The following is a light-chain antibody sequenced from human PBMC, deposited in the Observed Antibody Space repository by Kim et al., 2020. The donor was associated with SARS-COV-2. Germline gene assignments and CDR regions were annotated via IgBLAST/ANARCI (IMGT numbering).Light chain of an antibody. CDR3: QQYAGSPYT. V-gene: IGKV3-20*01. J-gene: IGKJ2*01. CDR2: GAS. Sequence: EIVLTQSPGTLSLSLGQRATLSCRASQSVSSGNLAWYQQKPGQAPRLLIYGASSRATDIPDRFSGGGSGTDFTLTINRLEPEDFAVYYCQQYAGSPYTFGQGTKLEIK. CDR1: QSVSSGN.